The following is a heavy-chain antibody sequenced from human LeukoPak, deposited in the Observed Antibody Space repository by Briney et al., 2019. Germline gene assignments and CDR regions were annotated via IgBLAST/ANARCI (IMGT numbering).Heavy chain of an antibody. V-gene: IGHV3-30*03. Sequence: GGSLRLSCAASGLTFSNYGMHWVRQAPGKGLEWVAVISYDGSNKYYADSVKGRFTISRDNSKNTLYLQMNSLRAEDTAVYYCARSYSYGGIHYWGQGALVTVSS. CDR3: ARSYSYGGIHY. CDR2: ISYDGSNK. D-gene: IGHD5-18*01. J-gene: IGHJ4*02. CDR1: GLTFSNYG.